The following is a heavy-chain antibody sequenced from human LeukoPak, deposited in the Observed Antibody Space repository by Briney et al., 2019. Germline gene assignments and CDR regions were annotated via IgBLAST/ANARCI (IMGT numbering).Heavy chain of an antibody. CDR2: IYYSGST. CDR3: ARSEAAASDNWFDP. Sequence: SETLSLTCTVSGGSISSFYWSWIRQPPGKGLEWIGYIYYSGSTNYNPSLKSRVTISVDTSKNQFSLKLSSVTAADTAVYYCARSEAAASDNWFDPWGQGTLVTVST. V-gene: IGHV4-59*01. J-gene: IGHJ5*02. D-gene: IGHD2-15*01. CDR1: GGSISSFY.